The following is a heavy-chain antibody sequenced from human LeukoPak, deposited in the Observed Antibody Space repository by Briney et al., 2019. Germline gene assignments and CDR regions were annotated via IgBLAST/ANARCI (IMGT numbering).Heavy chain of an antibody. CDR2: IYYSGST. CDR3: ATERSLVAGYCSSTSCYFDAFDI. J-gene: IGHJ3*02. Sequence: SETLSLTCTVSGGSISSSSYYWGWIRQPPGQGLEWIGSIYYSGSTYYNPSLKSRVTMSVDTSKNQFSLKLNSVTAADTAVYYCATERSLVAGYCSSTSCYFDAFDIWGQGTMVTVSS. CDR1: GGSISSSSYY. D-gene: IGHD2-2*01. V-gene: IGHV4-39*02.